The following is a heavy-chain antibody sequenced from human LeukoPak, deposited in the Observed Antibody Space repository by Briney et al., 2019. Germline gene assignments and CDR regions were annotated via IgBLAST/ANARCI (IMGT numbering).Heavy chain of an antibody. CDR1: GYTFTGYY. CDR2: INPNSGGT. J-gene: IGHJ4*02. CDR3: ARAEGSSWYGLVY. Sequence: ASVKVSCKASGYTFTGYYMHWVRQAPGQGLEWMGRINPNSGGTNYAQKFQGRVTMTRDTSISTAYMELSRLRSDDTAVYYSARAEGSSWYGLVYWGQGTLVTVSS. V-gene: IGHV1-2*06. D-gene: IGHD6-13*01.